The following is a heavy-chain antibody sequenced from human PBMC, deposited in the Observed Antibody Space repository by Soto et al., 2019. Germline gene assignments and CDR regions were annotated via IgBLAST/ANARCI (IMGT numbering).Heavy chain of an antibody. Sequence: QMQLQESGPGLVKPSGTLSLACAVSGASVSSDNWWSWVRQPPGKGLEWIGEIFHSETTNYNPSFKSRVTISVDKSKIQFSLTLTSVTAADTAVYYCAKNGWYSADIWGQGTLVTVSS. D-gene: IGHD6-19*01. CDR1: GASVSSDNW. J-gene: IGHJ3*02. CDR2: IFHSETT. CDR3: AKNGWYSADI. V-gene: IGHV4-4*02.